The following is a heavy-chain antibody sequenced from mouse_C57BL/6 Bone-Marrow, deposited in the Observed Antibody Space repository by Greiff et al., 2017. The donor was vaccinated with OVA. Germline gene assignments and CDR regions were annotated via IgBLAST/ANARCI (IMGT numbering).Heavy chain of an antibody. D-gene: IGHD1-1*01. CDR1: GYTFTSYW. J-gene: IGHJ2*01. Sequence: QVQLQQPGAELVMPGASVKLSCKASGYTFTSYWMHWVKQRPGQGLEWIGEIDPSDSYTNYNQKFKGKSTLTVDKSSSTAYMQLSSLTSEDSAVYYWARKYYGSSYADYWGQGTTLTVSS. CDR2: IDPSDSYT. V-gene: IGHV1-69*01. CDR3: ARKYYGSSYADY.